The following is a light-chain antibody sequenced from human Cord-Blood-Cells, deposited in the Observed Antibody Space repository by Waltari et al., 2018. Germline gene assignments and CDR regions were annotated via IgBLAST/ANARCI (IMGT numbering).Light chain of an antibody. Sequence: EIVLTQSPGTLSLSPGERATLSCRARQSVSSSYLAWYQQKPGQAPRLLIYGASSRSTGIPDRFSGSGSGTDFTLTISILEPEDFAVYYCQQYGSSPLTFGGGTKVEIK. CDR3: QQYGSSPLT. CDR1: QSVSSSY. V-gene: IGKV3-20*01. CDR2: GAS. J-gene: IGKJ4*01.